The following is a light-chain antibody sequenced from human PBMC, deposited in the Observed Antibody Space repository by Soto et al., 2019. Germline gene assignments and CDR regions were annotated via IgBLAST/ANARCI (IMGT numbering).Light chain of an antibody. CDR1: SSDVGTYNY. J-gene: IGLJ1*01. V-gene: IGLV2-11*01. CDR3: CSYAGSYTHV. Sequence: SALTQPRSVSGSPGQSVTISCTGTSSDVGTYNYVSWYQQHPGKAPKLIIYDVTKWPSGVPDRFSGSKSGNTASLTISGLQAEDEADYYCCSYAGSYTHVFGTGTKAPS. CDR2: DVT.